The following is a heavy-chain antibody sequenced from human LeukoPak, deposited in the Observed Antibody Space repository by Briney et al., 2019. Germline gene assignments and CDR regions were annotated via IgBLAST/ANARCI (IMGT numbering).Heavy chain of an antibody. CDR2: IYSGGST. D-gene: IGHD2-2*01. Sequence: PGGSLRLSCAASGFTVGSNYMSWVRQAPGKGLEWVLVIYSGGSTYYADSVKGRFTISGDNSKNTLYLQMNSLRAEDTAVYYCARSMDCSSTSCYGLEGTYYYYGMDVWGKGTTVTVSS. CDR1: GFTVGSNY. J-gene: IGHJ6*04. CDR3: ARSMDCSSTSCYGLEGTYYYYGMDV. V-gene: IGHV3-53*01.